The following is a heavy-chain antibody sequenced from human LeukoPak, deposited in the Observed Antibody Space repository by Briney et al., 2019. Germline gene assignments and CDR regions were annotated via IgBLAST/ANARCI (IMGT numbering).Heavy chain of an antibody. J-gene: IGHJ4*02. D-gene: IGHD6-19*01. CDR3: AKIHVLKQWPTYYFDY. Sequence: GGSLRLSCAAPGFTFSSYGMHWVRQAPGKGLEWVAVISYDGSNKYYADSVKGRFTISRDNSKNTLYLQMNSLRAEDTAVYYCAKIHVLKQWPTYYFDYWGQGTLVTVSS. CDR1: GFTFSSYG. CDR2: ISYDGSNK. V-gene: IGHV3-30*18.